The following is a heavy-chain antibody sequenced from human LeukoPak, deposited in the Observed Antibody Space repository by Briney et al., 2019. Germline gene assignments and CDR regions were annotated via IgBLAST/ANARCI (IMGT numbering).Heavy chain of an antibody. CDR3: ARKLRLGGNWFDP. J-gene: IGHJ5*02. Sequence: GASVKVSCKTSGGTFTSYAITWVRQAPGQGLEWMGKIIPISGTTNYAQKFQGRVTFTADESTSTAYMELNSLRSEDTALYYCARKLRLGGNWFDPWGQGTLVTVSS. CDR1: GGTFTSYA. V-gene: IGHV1-69*13. D-gene: IGHD1-26*01. CDR2: IIPISGTT.